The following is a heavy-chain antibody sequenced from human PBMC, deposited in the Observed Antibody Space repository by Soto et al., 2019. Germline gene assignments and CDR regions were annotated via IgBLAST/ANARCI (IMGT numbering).Heavy chain of an antibody. J-gene: IGHJ6*02. CDR1: GFTFSDYY. D-gene: IGHD2-15*01. CDR2: ISSSGSTI. Sequence: GGSLRLSCAASGFTFSDYYMSWIRQAPGKGLEWVSYISSSGSTIYYADSVKGRFTISRDNAKNSLYLQMNSMRAVDTAVYYCARVGCSSGSCYYYYGMDVWGQGTTVTVSS. CDR3: ARVGCSSGSCYYYYGMDV. V-gene: IGHV3-11*01.